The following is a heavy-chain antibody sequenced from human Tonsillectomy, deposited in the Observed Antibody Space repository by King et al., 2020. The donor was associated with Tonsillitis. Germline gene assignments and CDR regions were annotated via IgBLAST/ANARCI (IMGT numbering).Heavy chain of an antibody. CDR1: GFTFSTYG. D-gene: IGHD6-13*01. V-gene: IGHV3-30*18. CDR2: ISYDGSNK. Sequence: VQLVESGGGVVQPGTSLRLSCAAAGFTFSTYGIHWVRQAPGKGLEWVAVISYDGSNKYYADSVKGRFTISRDNSKNTLYLKMNSLRAEDTAVYYCANDGGYRNSWPRNFDYCGQGTLVTVSS. J-gene: IGHJ4*02. CDR3: ANDGGYRNSWPRNFDY.